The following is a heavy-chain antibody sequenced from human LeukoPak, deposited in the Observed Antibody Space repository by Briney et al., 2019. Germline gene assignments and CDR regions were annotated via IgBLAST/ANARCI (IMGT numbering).Heavy chain of an antibody. CDR2: ISWNSGSI. CDR1: GFTFDDYA. V-gene: IGHV3-9*01. D-gene: IGHD6-19*01. Sequence: GGSLRLSCAASGFTFDDYAMHWVRQAPGKGLEWVSGISWNSGSIGYADSVKGRFTISRDNAKNFLYLQMNSLRAEDTALYYCAKGHSSGYAFDYWGQGTLVTVSS. CDR3: AKGHSSGYAFDY. J-gene: IGHJ4*02.